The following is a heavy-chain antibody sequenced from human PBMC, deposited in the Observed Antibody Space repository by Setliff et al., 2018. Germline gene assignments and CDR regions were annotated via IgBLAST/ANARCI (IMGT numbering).Heavy chain of an antibody. D-gene: IGHD3-22*01. J-gene: IGHJ4*02. V-gene: IGHV3-74*01. CDR1: GFTLSSYW. CDR2: INSDGSST. CDR3: ARDDGILYDSSGYPDY. Sequence: GGSLRLSCAASGFTLSSYWMHWVRQAPGKGLVWVSRINSDGSSTSYADSVKGRFTISRDNAKNTLYLQMNSLRGEDTAMYYCARDDGILYDSSGYPDYWGQGTLVTVSS.